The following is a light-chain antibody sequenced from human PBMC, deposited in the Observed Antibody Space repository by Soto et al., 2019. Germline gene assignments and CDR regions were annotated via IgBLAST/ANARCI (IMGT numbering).Light chain of an antibody. CDR3: YYRAGWPPALT. CDR1: QSVSSN. CDR2: GAS. V-gene: IGKV3D-15*01. J-gene: IGKJ4*01. Sequence: IEMTQSPSTLFVSPGESATVSCRASQSVSSNLAWYQQQSGQSPYLLIYGASSRATGIPARFSGSGSGTDLTLTITSLEPQDFVFYFCYYRAGWPPALTFGGGTKV.